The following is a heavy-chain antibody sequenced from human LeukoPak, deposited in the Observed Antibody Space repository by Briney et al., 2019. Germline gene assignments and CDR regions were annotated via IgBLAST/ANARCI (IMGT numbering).Heavy chain of an antibody. CDR3: ASVRGYSSGWYASGFDP. Sequence: SETLSLTCTVSGGSISSYYWSWIRQPPGKGLEWIGYIYYSGSTNYNPSLKSRVTISVDTSKNQFSLKLSSVTAADTAVYYCASVRGYSSGWYASGFDPWGQGTLVTVSS. J-gene: IGHJ5*02. CDR2: IYYSGST. D-gene: IGHD6-19*01. CDR1: GGSISSYY. V-gene: IGHV4-59*01.